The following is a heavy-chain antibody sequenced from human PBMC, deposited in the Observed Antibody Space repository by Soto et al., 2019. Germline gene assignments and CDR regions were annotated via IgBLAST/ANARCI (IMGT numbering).Heavy chain of an antibody. V-gene: IGHV3-30-3*01. D-gene: IGHD1-26*01. Sequence: QVQLVESGGAVVQPGGSLRLSCTASGFTFSTYALHWVRQAPGKGLEWVAVISYVGNIKYYTDSVEGRFTMSRDNSKNTLFLQMNSLRPEDTARYYCARDAPQYGDTYYRGFDTWGQGTRVTVSS. CDR1: GFTFSTYA. J-gene: IGHJ5*02. CDR2: ISYVGNIK. CDR3: ARDAPQYGDTYYRGFDT.